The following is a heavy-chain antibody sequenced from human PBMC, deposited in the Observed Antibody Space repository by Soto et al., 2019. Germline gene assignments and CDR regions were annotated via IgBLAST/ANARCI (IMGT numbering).Heavy chain of an antibody. CDR3: ARQDHSGSGWFDT. Sequence: GESLKISCAASGFTFSSYAIHWVLQAPGKGLEWAAVMSYDGRKKYYADSMKGRFTISRDNSKNTLYLQMNSLRADDTAVYYCARQDHSGSGWFDTWGQGTLVTVSS. CDR1: GFTFSSYA. D-gene: IGHD3-22*01. CDR2: MSYDGRKK. V-gene: IGHV3-30*04. J-gene: IGHJ5*02.